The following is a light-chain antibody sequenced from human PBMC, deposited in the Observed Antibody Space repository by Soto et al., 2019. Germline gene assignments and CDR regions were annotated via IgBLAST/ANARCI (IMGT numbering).Light chain of an antibody. J-gene: IGKJ1*01. CDR3: QHYNSYSEA. CDR2: KAS. Sequence: DIQMTHAPSTLSGSVVYRVTITCLSIQTLISWLALYQQKPGKAPKLLIYKASTLKSGVPSRFSGSGSGTEFTLTISSLQPDDFATYYCQHYNSYSEAFGQGTKVDI. CDR1: QTLISW. V-gene: IGKV1-5*03.